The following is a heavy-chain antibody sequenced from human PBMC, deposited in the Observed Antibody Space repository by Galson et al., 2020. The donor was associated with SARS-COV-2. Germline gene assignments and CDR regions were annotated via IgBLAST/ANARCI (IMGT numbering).Heavy chain of an antibody. CDR2: TYPGGSNT. V-gene: IGHV5-51*01. J-gene: IGHJ5*01. D-gene: IGHD6-19*01. CDR1: GYSFTSYW. CDR3: ARHLGISVAGTPWLDS. Sequence: GESLKISCQGSGYSFTSYWIAWVRQKPGKGLEWVGITYPGGSNTRYSPSFQGQVTISADKSINTAYLQWDRLKASDTAVYYCARHLGISVAGTPWLDSWGQGTLVTVSS.